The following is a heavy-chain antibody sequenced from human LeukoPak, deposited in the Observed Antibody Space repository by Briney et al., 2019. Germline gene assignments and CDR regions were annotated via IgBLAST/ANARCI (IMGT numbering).Heavy chain of an antibody. CDR2: ISWNSGSI. D-gene: IGHD2-21*02. Sequence: GRSLRLSCAASGFTFDDYAMHWVRQAPGKGLEWVSGISWNSGSIGYADSVKGRFTISRDNAKNSLYLQMNSLRAEDTAVYYCAREQYCGGDCQSFDYWGQGTLVTVSS. V-gene: IGHV3-9*01. CDR1: GFTFDDYA. J-gene: IGHJ4*02. CDR3: AREQYCGGDCQSFDY.